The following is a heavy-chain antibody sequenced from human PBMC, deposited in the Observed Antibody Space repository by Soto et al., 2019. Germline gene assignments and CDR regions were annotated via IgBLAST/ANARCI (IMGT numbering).Heavy chain of an antibody. CDR2: IYYSGGT. CDR1: GGSISSYY. CDR3: ARTPGDYSKYYYYYMDV. J-gene: IGHJ6*03. Sequence: PLETLSLTCTVSGGSISSYYWSWIRQPPGKGLEWIGYIYYSGGTNYNPSLKSRVTISVDTSKNQFSLKLSSVTAADTAVYYCARTPGDYSKYYYYYMDVWGKGTTVTVSS. D-gene: IGHD4-4*01. V-gene: IGHV4-59*01.